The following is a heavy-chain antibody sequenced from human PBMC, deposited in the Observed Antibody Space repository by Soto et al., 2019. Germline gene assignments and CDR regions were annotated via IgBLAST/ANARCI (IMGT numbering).Heavy chain of an antibody. J-gene: IGHJ6*02. CDR2: IYSGGST. Sequence: GGSLRLSCAASGFTVSSNYMSWVRQAPGKGLEWVSVIYSGGSTYYADSVKGRFTISRDNSKNTLYLQMNSLRAEDTAVYYCAGGGVRGVITRTRDYYGMDVWGQGTTVTVSS. V-gene: IGHV3-53*01. CDR3: AGGGVRGVITRTRDYYGMDV. CDR1: GFTVSSNY. D-gene: IGHD3-10*01.